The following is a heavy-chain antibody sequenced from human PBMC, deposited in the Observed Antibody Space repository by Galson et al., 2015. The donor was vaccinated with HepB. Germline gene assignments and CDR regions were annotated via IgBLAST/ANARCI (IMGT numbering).Heavy chain of an antibody. CDR1: GGIFSSLT. CDR3: ARDSSSYYGMDV. Sequence: SVKVSCKASGGIFSSLTISWVRQAPGQGLEWMGWISAYNGNTNYAQKLQGRVTMTTDTSTSTAYMELRSLRSDDTAVYYCARDSSSYYGMDVWGQGTTVTVSS. D-gene: IGHD6-13*01. J-gene: IGHJ6*02. CDR2: ISAYNGNT. V-gene: IGHV1-18*01.